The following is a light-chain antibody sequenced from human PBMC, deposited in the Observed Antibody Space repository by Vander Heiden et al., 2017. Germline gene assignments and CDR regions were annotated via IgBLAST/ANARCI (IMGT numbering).Light chain of an antibody. CDR1: KLGDKY. V-gene: IGLV3-1*01. J-gene: IGLJ2*01. CDR3: LTWDTSTAV. Sequence: SYELIQSPSVSVSPGQTTTITCSGDKLGDKYVSWYQKKPGQSPVLLIYQDKNRPSGIPERFSASNSGNTATLTISGSQAIDEADYYCLTWDTSTAVFGGGTKLTVL. CDR2: QDK.